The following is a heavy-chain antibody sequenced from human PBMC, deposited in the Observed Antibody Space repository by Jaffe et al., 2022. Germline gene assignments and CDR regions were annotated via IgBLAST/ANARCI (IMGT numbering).Heavy chain of an antibody. V-gene: IGHV3-23*01. CDR1: GFTFSSYA. J-gene: IGHJ3*02. CDR3: AKGLVVVVVAATPRDAFDI. Sequence: EVQLLESGGGLVQPGGSLRLSCAASGFTFSSYAMSWVRQAPGKGLEWVSAISGSGGSTYYADSVKGRFTISRDNSKNTLYLQMNSLRAEDTAVYYCAKGLVVVVVAATPRDAFDIWGQGTMVTVSS. CDR2: ISGSGGST. D-gene: IGHD2-15*01.